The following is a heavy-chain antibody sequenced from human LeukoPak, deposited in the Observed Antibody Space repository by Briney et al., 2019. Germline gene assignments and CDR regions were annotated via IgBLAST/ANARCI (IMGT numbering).Heavy chain of an antibody. V-gene: IGHV1-2*02. J-gene: IGHJ3*02. D-gene: IGHD2-21*02. Sequence: ASVKVSCKASGYTFTGYYMHWVRQAPGQGLEWMGWINPNSGGTNYAQKFQGTVTMTRDTSISTAYMELSRLRSDDTAVYYCARLYCGGDCLNDAFDIWGQGTMVTVSS. CDR1: GYTFTGYY. CDR3: ARLYCGGDCLNDAFDI. CDR2: INPNSGGT.